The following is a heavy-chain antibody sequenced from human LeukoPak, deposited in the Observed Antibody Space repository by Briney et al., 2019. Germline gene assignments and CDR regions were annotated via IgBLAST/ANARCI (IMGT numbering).Heavy chain of an antibody. Sequence: SETLSLTCTVSGGSISSSSYYWGWIRQPPGKGLEWIGSIYYSGSTYYNPSLKSRVTISVDTSKNQFSLKLSSVTAADTAVYYCARERDYDSSGYTPRFDYWGQGTLVTVSS. CDR3: ARERDYDSSGYTPRFDY. V-gene: IGHV4-39*07. J-gene: IGHJ4*02. CDR2: IYYSGST. D-gene: IGHD3-22*01. CDR1: GGSISSSSYY.